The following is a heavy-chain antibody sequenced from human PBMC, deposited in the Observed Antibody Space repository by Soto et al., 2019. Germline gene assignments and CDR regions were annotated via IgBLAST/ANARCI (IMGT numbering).Heavy chain of an antibody. CDR2: IWYDGSNK. Sequence: PGGSPRLSCAASGFTFSSYGMHWVRQAPGKGLEWVAVIWYDGSNKYYADSVKGRFTISRDNSKNTLHLQMNSLRAEDTAVYYCARADCSGGSCPYHYYYYGMDVWGQGTTVTVSS. D-gene: IGHD2-15*01. CDR1: GFTFSSYG. CDR3: ARADCSGGSCPYHYYYYGMDV. V-gene: IGHV3-33*01. J-gene: IGHJ6*02.